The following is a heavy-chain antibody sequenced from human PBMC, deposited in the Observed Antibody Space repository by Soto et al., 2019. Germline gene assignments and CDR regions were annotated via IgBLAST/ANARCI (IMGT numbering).Heavy chain of an antibody. J-gene: IGHJ6*02. Sequence: ETLSLTCTVSGGSVSSGSYYWSWIRQPPGKGLEWVSVIYSGGSTYYADSVKGRFTISRDNSKNTLYLQMNSLRAEDTAVYYCARAAFGGGHYYYYGMDVWGQGTTVTVSS. CDR1: GGSVSSGSYY. CDR3: ARAAFGGGHYYYYGMDV. V-gene: IGHV3-53*01. CDR2: IYSGGST. D-gene: IGHD3-10*01.